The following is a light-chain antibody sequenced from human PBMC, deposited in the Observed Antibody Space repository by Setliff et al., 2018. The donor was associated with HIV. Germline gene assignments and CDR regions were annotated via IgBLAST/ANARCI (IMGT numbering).Light chain of an antibody. CDR1: SSNIGAGFD. V-gene: IGLV1-40*01. CDR2: ENT. Sequence: QSVLTQPPSVSGAPGQRVTMSCTGSSSNIGAGFDVHWYQHLPGRAPKLLIYENTNRPSGVPDRFSGSQSGTSASLAITGLRAEDEGDYYCQSYDNSLSGAAVFGTGTKVTVL. CDR3: QSYDNSLSGAAV. J-gene: IGLJ1*01.